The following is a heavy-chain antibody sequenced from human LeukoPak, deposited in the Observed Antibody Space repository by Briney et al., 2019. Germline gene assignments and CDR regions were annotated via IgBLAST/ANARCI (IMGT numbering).Heavy chain of an antibody. Sequence: GGSLRLSCAATGLSVSSNFMSWVRQAPGKGLEWVSVIYGGGSTYYADSVKGRFTISRDNSKKTLYLQMNSLRAEDTAVYYCAKIPVESGDYLGEPVHYWGQGTLVTVSS. CDR3: AKIPVESGDYLGEPVHY. V-gene: IGHV3-53*05. J-gene: IGHJ4*02. CDR1: GLSVSSNF. CDR2: IYGGGST. D-gene: IGHD4-17*01.